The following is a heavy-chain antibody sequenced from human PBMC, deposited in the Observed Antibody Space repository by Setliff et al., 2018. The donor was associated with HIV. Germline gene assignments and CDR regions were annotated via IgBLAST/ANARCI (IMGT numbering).Heavy chain of an antibody. D-gene: IGHD5-12*01. J-gene: IGHJ4*02. V-gene: IGHV4-4*02. CDR2: IYHSGST. CDR3: AREISRYSGYEGRMDYFDY. CDR1: GGSISSTNW. Sequence: PSETLSLTCAVSGGSISSTNWWSWVRQPPGKGLEWIGEIYHSGSTNYNPSLKIRVTISVDKSKNQFSLKLSSVTAADTAVYYCAREISRYSGYEGRMDYFDYWGQGTLVTVSS.